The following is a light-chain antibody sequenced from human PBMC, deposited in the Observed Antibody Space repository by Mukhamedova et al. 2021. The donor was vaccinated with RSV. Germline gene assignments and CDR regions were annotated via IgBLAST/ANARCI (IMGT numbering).Light chain of an antibody. CDR2: EAS. CDR1: QSVGSQ. Sequence: GERATLSCRASQSVGSQLAWYQQKPGQAPRLLIYEASRRTTGNPSRFSGSGSGTDFTLTISSLEPEDFAVYYCQQRSTWPLTFGGG. J-gene: IGKJ4*01. CDR3: QQRSTWPLT. V-gene: IGKV3-11*01.